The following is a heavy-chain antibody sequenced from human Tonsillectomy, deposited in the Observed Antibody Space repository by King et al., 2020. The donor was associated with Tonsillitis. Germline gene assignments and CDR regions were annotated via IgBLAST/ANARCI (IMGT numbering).Heavy chain of an antibody. CDR2: IYYSGST. D-gene: IGHD5-24*01. CDR1: GGSISSGGYY. J-gene: IGHJ4*02. CDR3: ARDGGRWLLGVGGGVFDY. Sequence: QLQESGPGLVKPSQTLSLTCTVSGGSISSGGYYWSWIRQHPGKGLEWIGYIYYSGSTYYNPSLKSRVTISVDTSKNQFSLKLRSVTAAGTAVYYCARDGGRWLLGVGGGVFDYWGQGTLVTVSS. V-gene: IGHV4-31*03.